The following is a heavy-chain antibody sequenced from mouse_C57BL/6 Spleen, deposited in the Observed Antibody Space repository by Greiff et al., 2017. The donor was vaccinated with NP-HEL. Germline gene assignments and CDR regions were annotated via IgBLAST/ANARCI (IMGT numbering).Heavy chain of an antibody. CDR3: ARRDTTVVGYFDY. CDR1: GFTFSDYG. CDR2: ISSGSSTI. V-gene: IGHV5-17*01. D-gene: IGHD1-1*01. Sequence: EVKLQESGGGLVKPGGSLKLSCAASGFTFSDYGMHWVRQAPEKGLEWVAYISSGSSTIYYADTVKGRFTISSDNAKNTLFLQMTSLRSEDTAMYYCARRDTTVVGYFDYWGQGTTLTVSS. J-gene: IGHJ2*01.